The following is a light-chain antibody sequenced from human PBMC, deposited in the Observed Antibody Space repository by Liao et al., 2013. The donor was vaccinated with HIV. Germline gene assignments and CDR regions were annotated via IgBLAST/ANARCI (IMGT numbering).Light chain of an antibody. CDR1: KLGDKY. CDR2: QDT. Sequence: SYELTQPPSLSVSPGQTASITCFGDKLGDKYASWYQQRPGQSPILVIYQDTKRPSGISDRFSGSNSGNTATLTISGTQALDEADYYCQAWDSSTNYVFGTGTQVTVL. CDR3: QAWDSSTNYV. V-gene: IGLV3-1*01. J-gene: IGLJ1*01.